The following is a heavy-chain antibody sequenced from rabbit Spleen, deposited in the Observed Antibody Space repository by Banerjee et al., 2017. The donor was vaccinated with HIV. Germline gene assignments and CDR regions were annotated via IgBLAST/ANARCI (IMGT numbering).Heavy chain of an antibody. V-gene: IGHV1S40*01. Sequence: QSLEESGGGLVKHGASLTLTCSASGFSFSSSDYMCWVRQAPGKGLEWISCIVGSSSGFTYSATWSKGRFTCSKTSSTTVTLQMTSLTVADTATYFCARDTGSSFSSYDMDLWGQGTLVTVS. CDR1: GFSFSSSDY. D-gene: IGHD8-1*01. CDR2: IVGSSSGFT. J-gene: IGHJ6*01. CDR3: ARDTGSSFSSYDMDL.